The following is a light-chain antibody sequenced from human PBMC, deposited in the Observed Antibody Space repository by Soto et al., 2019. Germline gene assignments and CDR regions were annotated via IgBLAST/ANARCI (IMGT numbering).Light chain of an antibody. V-gene: IGKV1-5*03. CDR1: QSIDSG. CDR3: QQYNSHPYT. J-gene: IGKJ2*01. Sequence: DFQMTQCPSSLSASVGDRVTITCRASQSIDSGLAWYQQKPGRTPKLLIYKASTLESGVPSRFSGSGYGTEFTLTLSSMQPDDFATYYCQQYNSHPYTCRQGIKLDIK. CDR2: KAS.